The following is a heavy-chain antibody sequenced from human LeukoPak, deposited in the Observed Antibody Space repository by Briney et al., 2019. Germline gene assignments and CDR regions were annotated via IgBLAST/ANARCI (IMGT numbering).Heavy chain of an antibody. Sequence: ASVKVSCKASGYTFTSYGISWVRQAPGQGLEWMGWISAYNGNTNYAQKLQGRVTMTTDTSTSTAYMELRSLRSDDTAVYYCARDHLTTVVTHGGYWGQGTLVTVSS. J-gene: IGHJ4*02. CDR2: ISAYNGNT. CDR3: ARDHLTTVVTHGGY. V-gene: IGHV1-18*01. CDR1: GYTFTSYG. D-gene: IGHD4-23*01.